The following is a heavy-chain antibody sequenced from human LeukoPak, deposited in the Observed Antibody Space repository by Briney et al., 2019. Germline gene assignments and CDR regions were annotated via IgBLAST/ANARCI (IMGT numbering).Heavy chain of an antibody. Sequence: GESLKISCKGSGYSFTSYWIGWVRQMPGKGLEWMGIIYPGDSDTRYSPSLQGQVTISADKSISTAYLQWSSLKASYTAMYYCARLSRYYGSGSYSSYYYYYYMDVWGKGTTVTISS. CDR2: IYPGDSDT. CDR1: GYSFTSYW. V-gene: IGHV5-51*01. J-gene: IGHJ6*03. CDR3: ARLSRYYGSGSYSSYYYYYYMDV. D-gene: IGHD3-10*01.